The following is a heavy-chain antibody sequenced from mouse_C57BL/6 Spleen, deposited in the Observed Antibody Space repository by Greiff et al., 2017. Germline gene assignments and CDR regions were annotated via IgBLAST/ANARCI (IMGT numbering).Heavy chain of an antibody. V-gene: IGHV1-42*01. CDR1: GYSFTGYY. D-gene: IGHD2-5*01. CDR2: INPSTGGT. CDR3: ARYYSNPFYAMDY. J-gene: IGHJ4*01. Sequence: VHVKQSGPELVKPGASVKISCKASGYSFTGYYMNWVKQSPEKSLEWIGEINPSTGGTTYNQKFKAKATLTVDKSSSTAYMQLKSLTSEDSAVYYCARYYSNPFYAMDYWGQGTSVTVSS.